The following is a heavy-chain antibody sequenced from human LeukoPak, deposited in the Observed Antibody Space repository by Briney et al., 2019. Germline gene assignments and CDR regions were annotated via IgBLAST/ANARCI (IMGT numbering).Heavy chain of an antibody. Sequence: ASVKVSCKASGYTLTGYYMHWVRQAPGQGLEWMGWINPNSGGTNYAQKFQGRVTMTRDTSISTAYMELSRLRSDDTAVYYCARDSRIYSYGPPKFWGQGTLVTVSS. CDR3: ARDSRIYSYGPPKF. D-gene: IGHD5-18*01. J-gene: IGHJ4*02. CDR1: GYTLTGYY. CDR2: INPNSGGT. V-gene: IGHV1-2*02.